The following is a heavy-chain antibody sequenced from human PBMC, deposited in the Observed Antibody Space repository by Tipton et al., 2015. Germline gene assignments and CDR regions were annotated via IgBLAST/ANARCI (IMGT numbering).Heavy chain of an antibody. Sequence: GSLRLSCAASGFTFSSYAMSWVRQAPGKGLEWVSAISGSGGSTYYADSVKGRFTISRDNSKSTVHLQMNSLRVDDTAIYYCARDLRNQWLVRGAGWLDPWGQGTMVTVSP. D-gene: IGHD6-19*01. V-gene: IGHV3-23*01. CDR1: GFTFSSYA. CDR2: ISGSGGST. CDR3: ARDLRNQWLVRGAGWLDP. J-gene: IGHJ5*02.